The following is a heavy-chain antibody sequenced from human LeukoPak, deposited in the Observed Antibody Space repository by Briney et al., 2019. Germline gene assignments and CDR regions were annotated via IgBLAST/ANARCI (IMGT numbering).Heavy chain of an antibody. CDR1: GYTVTSYY. D-gene: IGHD3-9*01. Sequence: ALGRVSCKASGYTVTSYYMHWVREAPGQRLEWMGIINASCGSTSYAQKFQGRVTMTRDMSTSTVYMELSSLRSEDAAVYYCARDDGRYFDRLGHDAFDIWGQGTLVTVSS. J-gene: IGHJ3*02. CDR2: INASCGST. CDR3: ARDDGRYFDRLGHDAFDI. V-gene: IGHV1-46*01.